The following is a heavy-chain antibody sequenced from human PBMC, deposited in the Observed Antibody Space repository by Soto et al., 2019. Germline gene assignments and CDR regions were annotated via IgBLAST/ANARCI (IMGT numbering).Heavy chain of an antibody. J-gene: IGHJ4*02. CDR3: AKYLVPVARYHSAY. Sequence: GGSLRLSCAASGVTFSSYAMSWVRQAPGKGLEWVSAISGSGGSTYYADSVKGRFTISRDNSKNTLYLQMNSLRAEYTAEYYSAKYLVPVARYHSAYWGQGTLVIVSS. V-gene: IGHV3-23*01. D-gene: IGHD2-2*01. CDR1: GVTFSSYA. CDR2: ISGSGGST.